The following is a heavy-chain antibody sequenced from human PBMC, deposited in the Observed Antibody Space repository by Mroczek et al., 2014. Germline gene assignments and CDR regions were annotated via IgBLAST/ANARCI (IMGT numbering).Heavy chain of an antibody. J-gene: IGHJ6*03. CDR3: AREVWGVVVRDYMDV. D-gene: IGHD2-2*01. V-gene: IGHV1-8*01. CDR1: GYTFTSYD. Sequence: GKKPGASVKVSCKASGYTFTSYDINWVRQATGQGLEWMGWMNPNSGNTGYAQKFQGRVTMTRNTSISTAYMELSSLRSEDTAVYYCAREVWGVVVRDYMDVWGKGTTVTVSS. CDR2: MNPNSGNT.